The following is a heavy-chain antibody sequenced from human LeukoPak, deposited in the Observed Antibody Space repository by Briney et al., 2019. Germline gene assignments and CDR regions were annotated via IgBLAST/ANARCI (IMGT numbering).Heavy chain of an antibody. CDR1: GDSITSGGYS. V-gene: IGHV4-30-4*07. Sequence: SSETLSLTCAVSGDSITSGGYSWSWIRQTPGKGLEWFAYIHDSGSTYNNPSLKSRVTISVDTSKNQFSLKLSSVTAADTAVYYCARDRYYYDSSGYYRLDYWGQGTLATVSS. CDR3: ARDRYYYDSSGYYRLDY. CDR2: IHDSGST. D-gene: IGHD3-22*01. J-gene: IGHJ4*02.